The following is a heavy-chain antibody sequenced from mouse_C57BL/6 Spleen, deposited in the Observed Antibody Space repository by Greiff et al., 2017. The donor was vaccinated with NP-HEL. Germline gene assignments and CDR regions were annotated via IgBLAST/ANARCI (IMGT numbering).Heavy chain of an antibody. J-gene: IGHJ4*01. Sequence: QVQLKQPGAELVKPGASVKLSCKASGYTFTSYWMHWVKQRPGRGLEWIGRIDPNSGGTKYNEKFKSKATLTVDKPSSTAYMQLSSLTSEDSAVYYCARGAYYYGSSYRYYAMDYWGQGTSVTVSS. CDR2: IDPNSGGT. CDR3: ARGAYYYGSSYRYYAMDY. D-gene: IGHD1-1*01. CDR1: GYTFTSYW. V-gene: IGHV1-72*01.